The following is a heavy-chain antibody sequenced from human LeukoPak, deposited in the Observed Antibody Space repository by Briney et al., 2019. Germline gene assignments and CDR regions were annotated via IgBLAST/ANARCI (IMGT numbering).Heavy chain of an antibody. D-gene: IGHD5-12*01. CDR1: GYTFTSYD. V-gene: IGHV1-8*01. Sequence: ASVKVSCKASGYTFTSYDINWVRRATGQGLEWMGWMNPNSGNTGYAQKFQGRVTMTRNTSISTAYMELSSLRSEDTAVYYCARHGSGWLRGVLEYYYYGMDVWGQGTTVTVSS. J-gene: IGHJ6*02. CDR3: ARHGSGWLRGVLEYYYYGMDV. CDR2: MNPNSGNT.